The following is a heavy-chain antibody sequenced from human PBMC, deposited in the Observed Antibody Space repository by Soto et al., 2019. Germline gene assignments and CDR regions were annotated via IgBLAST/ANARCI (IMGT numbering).Heavy chain of an antibody. V-gene: IGHV1-2*04. Sequence: GASVKVSCKASGYTFTGYYMHWVRQAPGQGLEWMGWINPNSGGTNYAQKFQGWVTMTRDTSISTAYMELSRLRSDDTAVYYCARDRGYSGYDFAYYYFDYWGQGTLVTVSS. CDR1: GYTFTGYY. CDR3: ARDRGYSGYDFAYYYFDY. CDR2: INPNSGGT. D-gene: IGHD5-12*01. J-gene: IGHJ4*02.